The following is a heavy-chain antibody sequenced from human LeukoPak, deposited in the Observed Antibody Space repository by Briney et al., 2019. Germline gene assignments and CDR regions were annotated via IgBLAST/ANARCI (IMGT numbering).Heavy chain of an antibody. Sequence: PGGSLRLSCAASGFTFSSYWMSWVRQAPGKGLEWVANIKQDGSEKYYADSVKGRFTISRDNAKNSLYLQMNNLRAEDTAVYYCSNGIYSSSYWGQGTLVTVSS. CDR2: IKQDGSEK. J-gene: IGHJ4*02. CDR1: GFTFSSYW. D-gene: IGHD6-6*01. CDR3: SNGIYSSSY. V-gene: IGHV3-7*01.